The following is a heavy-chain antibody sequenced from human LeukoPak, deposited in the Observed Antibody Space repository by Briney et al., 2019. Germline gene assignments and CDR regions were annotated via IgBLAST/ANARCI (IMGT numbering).Heavy chain of an antibody. Sequence: GGSLRLSCAASGFTFSNSLMHWVRQVPGKRLVWVARIDTDGSTTHYADSVKGRFTISRDNAKNTLYPQMNSLRAEDTAVYYCARDRDGYNYWGQGTLVTVSS. CDR2: IDTDGSTT. J-gene: IGHJ4*02. CDR1: GFTFSNSL. CDR3: ARDRDGYNY. D-gene: IGHD5-24*01. V-gene: IGHV3-74*01.